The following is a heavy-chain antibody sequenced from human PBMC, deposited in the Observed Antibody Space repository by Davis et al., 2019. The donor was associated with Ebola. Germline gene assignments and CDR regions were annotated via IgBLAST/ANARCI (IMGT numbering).Heavy chain of an antibody. CDR1: GGSFSGYY. CDR2: INHSGST. Sequence: PGGSLRLSCAVYGGSFSGYYWSWIRQPPGKGLEWIGEINHSGSTNYNPSLKSRVTISVDTSKNQFSLKLSSVTAADTAVYYCAREDYGGIPAGWGQGTLVTVSS. J-gene: IGHJ4*02. D-gene: IGHD4-23*01. V-gene: IGHV4-34*01. CDR3: AREDYGGIPAG.